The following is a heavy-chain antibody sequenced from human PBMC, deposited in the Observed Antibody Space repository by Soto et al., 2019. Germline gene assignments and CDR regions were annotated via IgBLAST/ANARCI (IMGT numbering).Heavy chain of an antibody. V-gene: IGHV3-23*01. CDR1: GFTFSSYA. CDR3: AKTHYYDSGSSRAFDI. D-gene: IGHD3-22*01. Sequence: EVQVLESGGGLVQPGGSLRLSCAASGFTFSSYAMSWVRQAPTKGLEWVSGISGRGDYTYYADSVKGRCTISRDDSKNTLYLQMNRLRAEDTAVYYCAKTHYYDSGSSRAFDIWGRGTMVTVSS. CDR2: ISGRGDYT. J-gene: IGHJ3*02.